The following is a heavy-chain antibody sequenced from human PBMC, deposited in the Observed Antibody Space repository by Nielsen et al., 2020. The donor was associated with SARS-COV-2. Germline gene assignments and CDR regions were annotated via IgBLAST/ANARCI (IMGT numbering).Heavy chain of an antibody. CDR3: ARNYYYYMDV. Sequence: GESLKISCAASGLTFSSYSMNWVRQAPGKGLEWVSSISSSSSYIYYADSVKGRFTISRDNAKNSLYLQMNSLRAEDTAVYYCARNYYYYMDVWGKGTTVTVSS. CDR1: GLTFSSYS. J-gene: IGHJ6*03. CDR2: ISSSSSYI. V-gene: IGHV3-21*01.